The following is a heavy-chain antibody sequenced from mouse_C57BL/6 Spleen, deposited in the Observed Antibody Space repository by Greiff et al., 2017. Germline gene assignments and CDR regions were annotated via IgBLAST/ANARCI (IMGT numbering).Heavy chain of an antibody. D-gene: IGHD2-1*01. Sequence: EVQVEESGEGLVKPGGSLKLSCAASGFTFSSYAMSWVRQTPEKSLEWVAYISSGGDYIDYADTVKGRFTIARDNARNTLYLQMSRLKSEDTAMFYGTRGGRSGNYAYYAVGCRGQGDSVTVSS. CDR2: ISSGGDYI. CDR1: GFTFSSYA. J-gene: IGHJ4*01. CDR3: TRGGRSGNYAYYAVGC. V-gene: IGHV5-9-1*02.